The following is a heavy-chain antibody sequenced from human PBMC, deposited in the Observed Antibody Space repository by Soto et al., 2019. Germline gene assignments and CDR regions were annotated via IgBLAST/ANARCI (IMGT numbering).Heavy chain of an antibody. CDR2: IYYSGST. CDR1: GGSISSGGYY. V-gene: IGHV4-31*03. D-gene: IGHD5-12*01. CDR3: ARDLINTRHGYNRGYFDY. J-gene: IGHJ4*02. Sequence: SETLSLTCTVSGGSISSGGYYWSWIRQHPGKGLEWIGYIYYSGSTYYNPSLKSRVTISVDTSKNQFSLKLSSVTAADTAVFYFARDLINTRHGYNRGYFDYWGQGTLVTVSS.